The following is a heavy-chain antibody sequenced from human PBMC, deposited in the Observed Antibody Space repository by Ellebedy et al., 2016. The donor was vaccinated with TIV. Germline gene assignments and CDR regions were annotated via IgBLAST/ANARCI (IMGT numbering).Heavy chain of an antibody. CDR1: GYTFTSYG. V-gene: IGHV1-18*04. Sequence: AASVKVSCKASGYTFTSYGISWVRQAPGQGLEWMGWISAYNGNTNYAQKLQGRVTMTTDTSKSTAYMELRSLRSDDTAVYYCARDSYCSSTSCYDTFYYYYGMDVWGQGTTVTVSS. CDR3: ARDSYCSSTSCYDTFYYYYGMDV. J-gene: IGHJ6*02. D-gene: IGHD2-2*01. CDR2: ISAYNGNT.